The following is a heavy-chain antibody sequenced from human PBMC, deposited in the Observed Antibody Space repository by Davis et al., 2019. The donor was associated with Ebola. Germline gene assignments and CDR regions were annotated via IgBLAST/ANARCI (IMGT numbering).Heavy chain of an antibody. V-gene: IGHV3-30*02. D-gene: IGHD6-13*01. Sequence: GESLKISCAASGFTFNRYGMHWVRQAPGKGLEWVSFIRYDGSDKYYSDSVRGRFTISRDNSKNTLYLQMNSLRTEDTAVYFCAKPAAAGYYFDFWGQGTLVTVSS. CDR1: GFTFNRYG. CDR3: AKPAAAGYYFDF. CDR2: IRYDGSDK. J-gene: IGHJ4*02.